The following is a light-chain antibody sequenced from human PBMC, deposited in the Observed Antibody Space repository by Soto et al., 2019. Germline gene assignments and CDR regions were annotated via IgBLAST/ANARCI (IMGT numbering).Light chain of an antibody. CDR2: WAS. CDR1: QSVSSSY. CDR3: QKYYTTPLN. V-gene: IGKV4-1*01. J-gene: IGKJ4*01. Sequence: EIVLTQSPGTLSLSPVERATLSCMASQSVSSSYLAWYQQKPGQPPKLLIYWASTRVSGVPDRFSASGSGTDFTLTINSLQAEDVAVYYCQKYYTTPLNFGGGTKVDIK.